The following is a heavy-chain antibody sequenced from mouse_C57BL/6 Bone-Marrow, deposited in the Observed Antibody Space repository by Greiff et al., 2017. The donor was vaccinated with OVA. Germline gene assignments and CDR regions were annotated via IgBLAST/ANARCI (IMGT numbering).Heavy chain of an antibody. J-gene: IGHJ3*01. Sequence: VQLQQPGAELVKPGASVKLSCKASGYTFTSYWMHWVKQRPGQGLEWIGMIHPNSGSTNYNEKFKSKATLTVDKSSSTAYMQLSSLTSGDSAVYYCARSENYYYGSLFAYWGQGTLVTVSA. CDR3: ARSENYYYGSLFAY. CDR2: IHPNSGST. CDR1: GYTFTSYW. V-gene: IGHV1-64*01. D-gene: IGHD1-1*01.